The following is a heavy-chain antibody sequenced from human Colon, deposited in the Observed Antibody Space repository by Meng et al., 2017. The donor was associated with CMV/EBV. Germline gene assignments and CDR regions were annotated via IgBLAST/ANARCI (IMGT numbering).Heavy chain of an antibody. CDR3: ARGSVIASAVSFDH. D-gene: IGHD6-13*01. J-gene: IGHJ4*02. Sequence: SGDSVSSDTYYWSWLRQPPGKGLQWIGNIYSRGSTNYNPSLKSRLTISSDTSKNQFSLNLRSVTAADTAVYYYARGSVIASAVSFDHWGQGILVTVSS. CDR1: GDSVSSDTYY. CDR2: IYSRGST. V-gene: IGHV4-30-4*01.